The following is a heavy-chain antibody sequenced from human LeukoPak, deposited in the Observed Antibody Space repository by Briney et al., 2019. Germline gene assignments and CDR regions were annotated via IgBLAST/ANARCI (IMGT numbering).Heavy chain of an antibody. Sequence: SVNVSCKASGGTFSSYAISWVRQAPGQGLEWMGRIIPILGIANYAQKFQGRVTITADKSTSTAYMELSRLRSDDTAVYYCARSRDGYESLIIDAFDIWGQGTMVTVSS. CDR3: ARSRDGYESLIIDAFDI. V-gene: IGHV1-69*04. D-gene: IGHD5-24*01. CDR2: IIPILGIA. CDR1: GGTFSSYA. J-gene: IGHJ3*02.